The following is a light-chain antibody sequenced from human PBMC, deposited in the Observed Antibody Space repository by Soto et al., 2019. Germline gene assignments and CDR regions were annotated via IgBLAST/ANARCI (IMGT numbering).Light chain of an antibody. CDR1: QSVSRTY. V-gene: IGKV3-20*01. CDR2: GTS. Sequence: EIVLTQSPGTLSLSPGERATLSCRASQSVSRTYLVWYQQKRGQAPRLLIHGTSNRATGTPDRFSGSGSGTDFTLTISRLEPEDLAVYYGQRYAGSPRTFGQGTKVEIK. CDR3: QRYAGSPRT. J-gene: IGKJ1*01.